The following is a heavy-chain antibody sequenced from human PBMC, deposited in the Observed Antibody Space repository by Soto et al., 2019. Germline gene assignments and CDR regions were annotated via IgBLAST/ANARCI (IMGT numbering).Heavy chain of an antibody. D-gene: IGHD1-26*01. J-gene: IGHJ5*02. CDR3: ARYPVGATRVPFDP. Sequence: SETLSLPCTVSGGSISSSSYCWGWIRQSPGKGLEWLGCIYYSGSSSSNTSLTCRVTISVATSKTQFSLKLCSVTAADTAVYYCARYPVGATRVPFDPWGQGTMVT. CDR1: GGSISSSSYC. CDR2: IYYSGSS. V-gene: IGHV4-39*01.